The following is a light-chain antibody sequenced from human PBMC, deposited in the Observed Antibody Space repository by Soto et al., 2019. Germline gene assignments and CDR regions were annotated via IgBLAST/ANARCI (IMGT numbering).Light chain of an antibody. CDR2: DVS. CDR3: SSYTSSSTLYV. Sequence: QSVLTQPASVSGSPGQSITISCSGTSSDVATYNYVSWYQQYPGKAPKLMIYDVSNRPSGVSSRFSGSKSANTASLTISGLQAEDEADYYCSSYTSSSTLYVFGTGTKVTVL. J-gene: IGLJ1*01. CDR1: SSDVATYNY. V-gene: IGLV2-14*03.